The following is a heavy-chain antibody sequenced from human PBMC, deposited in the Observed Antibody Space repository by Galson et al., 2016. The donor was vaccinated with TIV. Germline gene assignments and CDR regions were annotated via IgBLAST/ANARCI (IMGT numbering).Heavy chain of an antibody. Sequence: ETLSLTCTVSGGSISSSYWSWIRQPPGKGLEWIGYIYYSGSTNYNPSLKSRVTISVDTSKNQLSLKLSSVTAADTAVYYCARKRIIFGLVRGYYFDYWGQGTLVTVSS. D-gene: IGHD3/OR15-3a*01. CDR3: ARKRIIFGLVRGYYFDY. CDR1: GGSISSSY. V-gene: IGHV4-59*01. J-gene: IGHJ4*02. CDR2: IYYSGST.